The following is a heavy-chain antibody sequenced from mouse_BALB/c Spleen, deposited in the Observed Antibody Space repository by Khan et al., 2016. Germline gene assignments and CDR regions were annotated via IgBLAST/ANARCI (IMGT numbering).Heavy chain of an antibody. CDR3: ARGEDYGSFAF. D-gene: IGHD1-1*02. V-gene: IGHV2-9*02. CDR1: GFSLTSYG. CDR2: IWAGGST. J-gene: IGHJ3*01. Sequence: QVQLKESGPGLVAPSQSLSITCTVSGFSLTSYGVHWVRQPPGKGLEWLGVIWAGGSTNYNSALMSRLSISKDKSKSQVFLKMNSLQTEDTAMYYCARGEDYGSFAFWGQGTLVTVSA.